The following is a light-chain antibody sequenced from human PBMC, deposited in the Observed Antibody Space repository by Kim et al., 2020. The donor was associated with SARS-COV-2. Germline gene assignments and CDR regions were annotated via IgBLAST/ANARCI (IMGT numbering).Light chain of an antibody. CDR1: RSDFGSYNY. V-gene: IGLV2-8*01. J-gene: IGLJ1*01. Sequence: PGQSVAISCSGTRSDFGSYNYVSWYQQHPGKAPKLMIFEVTKRPSGVPDRFSASMSGNTASLTISGLQPEDEADYYCTSHANNNYIFGTGTKVTVL. CDR2: EVT. CDR3: TSHANNNYI.